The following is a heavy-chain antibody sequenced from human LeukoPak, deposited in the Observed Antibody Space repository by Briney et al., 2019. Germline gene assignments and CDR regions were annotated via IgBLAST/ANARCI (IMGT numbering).Heavy chain of an antibody. CDR2: IYHSGST. CDR1: GGSISSGGYY. CDR3: ARLGFPRQLWLLG. D-gene: IGHD5-18*01. J-gene: IGHJ4*02. Sequence: SETLSLTCTVSGGSISSGGYYWSWIRQPPGKGLEWIGYIYHSGSTYYNPSLKSRVTISVDRSKNQFSLKLSSVTAADTAVYYCARLGFPRQLWLLGWGQGTLVTVSS. V-gene: IGHV4-30-2*01.